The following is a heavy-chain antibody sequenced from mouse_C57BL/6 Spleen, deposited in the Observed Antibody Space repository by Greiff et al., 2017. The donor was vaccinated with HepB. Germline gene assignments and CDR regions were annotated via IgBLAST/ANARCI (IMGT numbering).Heavy chain of an antibody. Sequence: EVNVVESEGGLVQPGSSMKLSCTASGFTFSDYYMAWVRQVPEKGLEWVANINYDGSSTYYLDSLKSRFIISRDNAKNILYLQMSSLKSEDTATYYCARDRIQGYFDYWGQGTTLTVSS. J-gene: IGHJ2*01. CDR3: ARDRIQGYFDY. V-gene: IGHV5-16*01. CDR1: GFTFSDYY. CDR2: INYDGSST.